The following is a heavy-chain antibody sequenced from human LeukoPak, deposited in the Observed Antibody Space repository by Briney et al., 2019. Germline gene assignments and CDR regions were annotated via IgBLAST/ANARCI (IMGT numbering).Heavy chain of an antibody. Sequence: GASVKVSCKAYGYTLTSHDINWVRQATEQGLEWMGWMKPNSGDTGYAQKFQGRVIMTKNTSISTAYLELSSLRPEDTAVYYCARGNYDGYYFDYWGQGTLVTVSS. V-gene: IGHV1-8*01. CDR1: GYTLTSHD. CDR3: ARGNYDGYYFDY. CDR2: MKPNSGDT. D-gene: IGHD4-23*01. J-gene: IGHJ4*02.